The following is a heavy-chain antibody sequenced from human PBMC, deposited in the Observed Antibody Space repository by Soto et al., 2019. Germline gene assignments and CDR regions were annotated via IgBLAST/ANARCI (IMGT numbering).Heavy chain of an antibody. CDR2: ISAYNGNT. CDR1: GYTFTSYG. D-gene: IGHD2-15*01. CDR3: VVAAQPYYFDY. V-gene: IGHV1-18*01. Sequence: QVQLVQSGAEVKKPGASVKVSCKASGYTFTSYGISWVRQAPGQGLEWMGWISAYNGNTNYAQKLHGRVTMTTDTSTGTAYLELMRLRSDDTAVYYCVVAAQPYYFDYCGQGTLVTVSS. J-gene: IGHJ4*02.